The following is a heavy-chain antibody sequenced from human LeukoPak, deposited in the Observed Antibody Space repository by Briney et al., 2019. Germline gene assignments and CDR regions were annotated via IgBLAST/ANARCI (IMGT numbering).Heavy chain of an antibody. D-gene: IGHD3/OR15-3a*01. J-gene: IGHJ4*02. CDR2: ISWNSGSI. CDR1: GFTFDDYA. Sequence: GGSLRLSCAASGFTFDDYAMHWVRQAPGKGLGWVSGISWNSGSIGYADSVKGRFTISGDNAKNSLYLQMNSLRAEDTALYYCAKDRASGSAWTYFDYWGQGTLVTVSS. V-gene: IGHV3-9*01. CDR3: AKDRASGSAWTYFDY.